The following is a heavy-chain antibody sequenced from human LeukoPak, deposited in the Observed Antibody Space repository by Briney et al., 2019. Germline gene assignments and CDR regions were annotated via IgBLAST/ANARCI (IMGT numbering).Heavy chain of an antibody. Sequence: SGTLSLTCAVSGGSISSSNWWSWVRQPPGKGLEWIGEIYHSGSTNYNPSLKSRVTISVDKSKNQFSLKLSSVTAADTAVYYCARGLEGLASGWFLDWGQGTLVTVSS. CDR1: GGSISSSNW. CDR2: IYHSGST. D-gene: IGHD6-19*01. CDR3: ARGLEGLASGWFLD. J-gene: IGHJ4*02. V-gene: IGHV4-4*02.